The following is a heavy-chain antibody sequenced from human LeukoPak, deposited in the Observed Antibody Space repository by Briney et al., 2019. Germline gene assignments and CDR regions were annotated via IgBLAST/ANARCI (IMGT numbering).Heavy chain of an antibody. Sequence: PRGSMRLSCAASGFTFSSYAMSWVRQAPGKGLEWVSATSGSGGSTYYADSVKGRFTISRDNSKNTLYLQMNSLRAEDTAVYYCAKTMVRGVNFFDYWGQGTLVTVSS. CDR2: TSGSGGST. D-gene: IGHD3-10*01. CDR3: AKTMVRGVNFFDY. J-gene: IGHJ4*02. CDR1: GFTFSSYA. V-gene: IGHV3-23*01.